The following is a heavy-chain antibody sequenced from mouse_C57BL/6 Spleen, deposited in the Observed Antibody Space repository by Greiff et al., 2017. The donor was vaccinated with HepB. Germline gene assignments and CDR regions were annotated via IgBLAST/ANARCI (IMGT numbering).Heavy chain of an antibody. D-gene: IGHD2-1*01. V-gene: IGHV8-8*01. CDR2: IWWDDDK. CDR1: GFSLSTFGMG. Sequence: QVTLKECGPGILQPSQTLSLTCSFSGFSLSTFGMGVGWIRQPSGKGLEWLAHIWWDDDKYYNPALKSRLTIPKDTSKNQVFLKIANVDTADTATYYCARIVYYGNSYWYFDVWGTGTTVTVSS. CDR3: ARIVYYGNSYWYFDV. J-gene: IGHJ1*03.